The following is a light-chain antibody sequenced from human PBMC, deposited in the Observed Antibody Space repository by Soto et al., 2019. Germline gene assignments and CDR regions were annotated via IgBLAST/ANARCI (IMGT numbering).Light chain of an antibody. CDR3: CSYTGTYTSSV. J-gene: IGLJ1*01. CDR1: SSDVGSYNL. CDR2: EGS. Sequence: QSVLTQPASVSGSPGQSITISCTGTSSDVGSYNLVSWYQQHPGKAPELMIYEGSKRPSGVPDRFSGSKSGNTASLTISGLQAEDEADYYCCSYTGTYTSSVFGTGTKVTVL. V-gene: IGLV2-14*02.